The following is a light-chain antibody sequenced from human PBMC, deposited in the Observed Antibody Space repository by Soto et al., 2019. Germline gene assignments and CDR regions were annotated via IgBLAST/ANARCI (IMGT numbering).Light chain of an antibody. CDR2: DVS. J-gene: IGLJ2*01. CDR1: SSDVGGYNY. V-gene: IGLV2-14*03. CDR3: SSYTSSPV. Sequence: QSALTQPASVSGSPGQSITISCTGTSSDVGGYNYVSWYQQHPGKAPKLMIYDVSNRPSGVSNRFSGSKSGNTASLTISGLQAEGEADYYCSSYTSSPVFGGGTQLTVL.